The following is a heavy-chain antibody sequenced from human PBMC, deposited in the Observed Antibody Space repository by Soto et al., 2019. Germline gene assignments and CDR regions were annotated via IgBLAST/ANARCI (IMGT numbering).Heavy chain of an antibody. CDR2: IYWDDDK. CDR1: GFSLNTRGVG. CDR3: AHSQRGPRDF. D-gene: IGHD5-12*01. Sequence: SGPTLVNPTQTLTLTCTFSGFSLNTRGVGVGWIRQPPGKALEWLALIYWDDDKRYNPSLKSRLTITKDTSRDQVVLTVSNMDPMDTATYFCAHSQRGPRDFWGPGILVTGSS. J-gene: IGHJ4*02. V-gene: IGHV2-5*02.